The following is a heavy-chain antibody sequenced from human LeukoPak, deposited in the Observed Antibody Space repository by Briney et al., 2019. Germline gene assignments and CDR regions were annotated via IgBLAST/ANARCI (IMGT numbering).Heavy chain of an antibody. CDR1: GGTFSSYA. D-gene: IGHD2-21*02. V-gene: IGHV1-69*13. J-gene: IGHJ4*02. Sequence: SVTVSCKASGGTFSSYAISWVRQAPGQGLEWMGGIIPIFGTANYAQKFQGRVTITADESTSTAYMELSSLRSEDTAVYYCATREICGGDCYSLDYWGQGTLVTVSS. CDR3: ATREICGGDCYSLDY. CDR2: IIPIFGTA.